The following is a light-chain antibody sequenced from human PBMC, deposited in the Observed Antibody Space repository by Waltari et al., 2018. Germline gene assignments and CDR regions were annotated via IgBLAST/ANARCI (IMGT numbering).Light chain of an antibody. CDR2: DVT. Sequence: QSPLTQPASVSGSVGQSITISCTGTSADIGTYNFVSWYQQYPGKAPKLIIYDVTDRPSGISHRFSGSKSGNTASLIISGLQDEDEADYHCSSYTSSGTRVFGTGTTVTVL. J-gene: IGLJ1*01. CDR3: SSYTSSGTRV. CDR1: SADIGTYNF. V-gene: IGLV2-14*03.